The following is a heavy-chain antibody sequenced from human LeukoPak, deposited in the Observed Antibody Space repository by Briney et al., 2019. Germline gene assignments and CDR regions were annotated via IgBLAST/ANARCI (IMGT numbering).Heavy chain of an antibody. Sequence: SGGSLRLSCAGSGCRFSSYWMSWVRQAPGKGLEWVANINQDGSEKYYVDSVKGRFTISRDNAKNSLYLQMNSLRAEDTAVYYCARDGHPFDLWGQGTLVTVAS. J-gene: IGHJ4*02. V-gene: IGHV3-7*01. CDR3: ARDGHPFDL. CDR2: INQDGSEK. CDR1: GCRFSSYW.